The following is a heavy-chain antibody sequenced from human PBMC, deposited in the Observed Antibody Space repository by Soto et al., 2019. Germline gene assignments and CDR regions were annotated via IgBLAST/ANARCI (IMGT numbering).Heavy chain of an antibody. CDR1: GGSISSGDYY. CDR3: ARGAKRFLEWLFYGERANYYSYGMDV. Sequence: SGTLSLTCAVSGGSISSGDYYWNWIRQSPGKGLEWIGYISSTGNTYYNPSLRSRITMAIDTSKSQFSVKLSSVTAADTAVYYRARGAKRFLEWLFYGERANYYSYGMDVWGQGTTVTVS. D-gene: IGHD3-3*01. J-gene: IGHJ6*02. CDR2: ISSTGNT. V-gene: IGHV4-30-4*01.